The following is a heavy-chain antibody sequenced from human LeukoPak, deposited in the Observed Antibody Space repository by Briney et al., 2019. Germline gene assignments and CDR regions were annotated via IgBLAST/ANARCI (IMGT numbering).Heavy chain of an antibody. CDR1: GGSISSGDYY. V-gene: IGHV4-30-4*08. J-gene: IGHJ4*02. CDR2: IYYSGST. Sequence: PSETLSLTCTVSGGSISSGDYYWRWIRQPPGKCLEWIGYIYYSGSTYYNPSRKSRVTISVDTSKNQFSLKLSSVTAADTAVYYCARDQSASDYWGQGTLVTVSS. CDR3: ARDQSASDY.